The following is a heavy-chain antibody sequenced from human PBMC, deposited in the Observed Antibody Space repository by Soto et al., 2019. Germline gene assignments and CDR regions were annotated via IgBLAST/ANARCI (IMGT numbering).Heavy chain of an antibody. J-gene: IGHJ4*02. CDR3: ARSGYSGYEFDY. D-gene: IGHD5-12*01. CDR2: LFPADSDT. Sequence: PGESLKISCRGSGYSFTNDWIGWVRQMPGKGLEWMGILFPADSDTRYSPSFQGQVIISVDKSISTAYLQWSSLKASDTAMYYCARSGYSGYEFDYWGQGTPVTVS. V-gene: IGHV5-51*01. CDR1: GYSFTNDW.